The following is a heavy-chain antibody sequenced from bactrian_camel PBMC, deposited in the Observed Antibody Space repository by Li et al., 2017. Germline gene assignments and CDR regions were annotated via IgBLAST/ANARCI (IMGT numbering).Heavy chain of an antibody. CDR2: IETGFGTT. V-gene: IGHV3S42*01. CDR1: GYALDDNC. Sequence: VQLVESGGGLMQPGGSLRLSCVASGYALDDNCMGWFRQVPGKGREGVATIETGFGTTTYAEFVKGRFTISQDNAKNTLYLQMDSLKPEDTAKYYCAVRNGENCPPKALQWPRRLFGYWGQGTQVTVS. CDR3: AVRNGENCPPKALQWPRRLFGY. D-gene: IGHD1*01. J-gene: IGHJ6*01.